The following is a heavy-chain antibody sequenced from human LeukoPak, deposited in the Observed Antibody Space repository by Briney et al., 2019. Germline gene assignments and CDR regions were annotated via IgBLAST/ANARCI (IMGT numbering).Heavy chain of an antibody. CDR1: GGSFSGYY. V-gene: IGHV4-34*01. D-gene: IGHD2-15*01. J-gene: IGHJ4*02. Sequence: PSETLSLTCAVYGGSFSGYYWSWIRQPPGKGLEWIGEINHSGSTNYNPSLKSRVTISVDTSKNQFSLKLSSVTAADTAVYYCARLRGGSPVDYWGQGTLVTVSS. CDR3: ARLRGGSPVDY. CDR2: INHSGST.